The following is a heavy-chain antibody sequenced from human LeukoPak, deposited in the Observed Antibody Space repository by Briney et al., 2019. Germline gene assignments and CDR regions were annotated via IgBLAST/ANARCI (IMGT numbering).Heavy chain of an antibody. Sequence: SETLSLTCAVYGGSFSGYYWSWIRQPPGKVLEWIGEINHSGSTNYNPSLKSRVTISVDTSKNQFSLKLSSVTAADTAVYYCARGTFVYYDYVWGSYRTDKFDYWGQGTLVTVSS. CDR1: GGSFSGYY. D-gene: IGHD3-16*02. J-gene: IGHJ4*02. V-gene: IGHV4-34*01. CDR2: INHSGST. CDR3: ARGTFVYYDYVWGSYRTDKFDY.